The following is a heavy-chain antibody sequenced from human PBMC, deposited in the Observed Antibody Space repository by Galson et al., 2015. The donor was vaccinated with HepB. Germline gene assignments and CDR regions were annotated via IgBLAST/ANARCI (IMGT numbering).Heavy chain of an antibody. J-gene: IGHJ4*02. V-gene: IGHV3-30*18. D-gene: IGHD4-23*01. CDR1: GFTFSSYG. Sequence: SLRLSCAASGFTFSSYGMHWVRQAPGKGLEWVAVISYDGSNKYYADSVKGRFTISRDNSKNTLYLQMNSLRAEDTAVYYCAKPREGESSDYGGYYFDYWGQGTLVTVSS. CDR2: ISYDGSNK. CDR3: AKPREGESSDYGGYYFDY.